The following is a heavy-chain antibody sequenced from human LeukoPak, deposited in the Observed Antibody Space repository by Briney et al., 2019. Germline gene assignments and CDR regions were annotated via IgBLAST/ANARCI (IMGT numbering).Heavy chain of an antibody. CDR3: AKVSWANYFDY. Sequence: GGSLRLSCATSGFIFSSYAMSWVRQAPGKGLEWVSGISGSGDKTHYVESVKGRFTISRDNSKNTLYLQMNSLRAEDTAVYSCAKVSWANYFDYWGQGTLVTVSS. J-gene: IGHJ4*02. CDR2: ISGSGDKT. V-gene: IGHV3-23*01. D-gene: IGHD6-13*01. CDR1: GFIFSSYA.